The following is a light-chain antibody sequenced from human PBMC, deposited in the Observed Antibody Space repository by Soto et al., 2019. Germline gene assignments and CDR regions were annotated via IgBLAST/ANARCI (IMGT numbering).Light chain of an antibody. CDR1: QSVSSSY. Sequence: EIVLTQSPGTLSLSPGERATLSCRASQSVSSSYLAWYQQKPGQAPRLLIYGASSRATGIPDRFSGSGSGRDFTLTISRLEPEDVAVYYCQQYYSPPRYTFGQGTRLEIK. J-gene: IGKJ2*01. CDR2: GAS. V-gene: IGKV3-20*01. CDR3: QQYYSPPRYT.